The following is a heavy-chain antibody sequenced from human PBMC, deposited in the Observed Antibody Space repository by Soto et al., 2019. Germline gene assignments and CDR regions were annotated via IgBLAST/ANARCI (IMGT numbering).Heavy chain of an antibody. J-gene: IGHJ4*02. V-gene: IGHV3-30*18. CDR1: GFTFSSYG. D-gene: IGHD4-17*01. CDR2: ISYDGSNK. CDR3: AKGYGDYVDY. Sequence: GGSLRLSCAASGFTFSSYGMHWVRQAPGKGLEWVAVISYDGSNKYYADSVKGRFTISRDNSKNTLYLQMNSLRAEDTAVYYCAKGYGDYVDYWGQGNLVTVSS.